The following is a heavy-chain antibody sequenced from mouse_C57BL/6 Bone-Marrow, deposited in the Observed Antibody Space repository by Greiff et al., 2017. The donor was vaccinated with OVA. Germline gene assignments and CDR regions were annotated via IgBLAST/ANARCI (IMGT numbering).Heavy chain of an antibody. J-gene: IGHJ1*03. Sequence: VKLMESGPGLVAPSQSLSITCTVSGFSLTSYAISWVRQPPGKGLEWLGVIWTGGGTNYNSALKSRLSISKDNSKSQVFLKMNSLQTDDTARYYCARNRSYYGSRNPYWYFDVWGTGTTVTVSS. CDR2: IWTGGGT. D-gene: IGHD1-1*01. V-gene: IGHV2-9-1*01. CDR3: ARNRSYYGSRNPYWYFDV. CDR1: GFSLTSYA.